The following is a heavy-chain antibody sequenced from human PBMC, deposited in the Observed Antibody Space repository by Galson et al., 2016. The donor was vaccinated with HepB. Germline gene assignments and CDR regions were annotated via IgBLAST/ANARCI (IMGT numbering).Heavy chain of an antibody. Sequence: SVKVSCKASGGTFSIYAISWVRQAPGQGLEWMGGIIPIFGTAKYAQKFQGRVTITADKSTSTAYMELTSLRSEDTAVYYCARGYTSGWYWFDPWGRGILVTVSS. CDR3: ARGYTSGWYWFDP. CDR2: IIPIFGTA. D-gene: IGHD6-19*01. J-gene: IGHJ5*02. CDR1: GGTFSIYA. V-gene: IGHV1-69*06.